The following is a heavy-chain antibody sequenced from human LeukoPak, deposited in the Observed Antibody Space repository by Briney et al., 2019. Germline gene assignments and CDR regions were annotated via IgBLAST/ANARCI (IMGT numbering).Heavy chain of an antibody. Sequence: QSGGSLRHSCAASGFTFSSYAMSWVRQAPGKGLEWVSVIYSGGSTYYADSVKGRFTISRDNSKNTLYLQMNSLRAEDTAVYYCARQAECGGDCYTLDYWGQGALVTVSS. CDR2: IYSGGST. D-gene: IGHD2-21*02. J-gene: IGHJ4*02. CDR3: ARQAECGGDCYTLDY. CDR1: GFTFSSYA. V-gene: IGHV3-66*04.